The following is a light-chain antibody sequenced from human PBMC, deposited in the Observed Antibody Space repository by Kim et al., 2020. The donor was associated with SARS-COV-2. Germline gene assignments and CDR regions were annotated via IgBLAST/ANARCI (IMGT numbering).Light chain of an antibody. CDR2: YDS. Sequence: GKKAKITGGGDKIGSKSGHWDQPKPGQTPVLVIYYDSDRTSGSPERFYGCNSGNTASLTISRVEAGEGADYYWQVRDSSSVHPGWVFGRGTQRTVL. V-gene: IGLV3-21*04. J-gene: IGLJ3*02. CDR3: QVRDSSSVHPGWV. CDR1: KIGSKS.